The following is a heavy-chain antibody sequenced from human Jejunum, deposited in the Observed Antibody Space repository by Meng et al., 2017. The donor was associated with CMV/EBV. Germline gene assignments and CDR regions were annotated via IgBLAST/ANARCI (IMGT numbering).Heavy chain of an antibody. Sequence: DDYTMQWVRQLPGKGLEWVSLISWDGGRAYYAESVKSRFTISRDNNKNSLYLQMNSLRTEDTALYYCVKDRGAVTGNYYYYAMDVWGQGTTVTVSS. D-gene: IGHD3-16*01. CDR3: VKDRGAVTGNYYYYAMDV. V-gene: IGHV3-43*01. CDR1: DDYT. CDR2: ISWDGGRA. J-gene: IGHJ6*02.